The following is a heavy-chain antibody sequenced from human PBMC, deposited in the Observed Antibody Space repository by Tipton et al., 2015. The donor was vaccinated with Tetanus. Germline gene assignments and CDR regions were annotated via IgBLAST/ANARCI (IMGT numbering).Heavy chain of an antibody. CDR1: GALITTGGYS. CDR2: IYQTDST. CDR3: VRGRGLGAYSFGFEY. J-gene: IGHJ4*02. V-gene: IGHV4-30-2*01. D-gene: IGHD5-12*01. Sequence: GLVKPSQTLSLTCNVSGALITTGGYSWGWVRQPPGQGLEWLGYIYQTDSTYYNPSVRSRLTLSLQRSKNQVSLKLSSVTAADTAVYYCVRGRGLGAYSFGFEYWGQGALVTVSS.